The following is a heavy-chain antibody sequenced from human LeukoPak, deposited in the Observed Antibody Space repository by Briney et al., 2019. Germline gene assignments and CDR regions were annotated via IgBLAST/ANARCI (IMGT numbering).Heavy chain of an antibody. CDR3: ATDSYEGELLQPRFDY. Sequence: ASVKVSCKVSGYTLTELSMHWVRQAPGKGLEWMGGFDPEDGETIYAQKFQGRVTMTEDTSTDTAYMELSSLRSEDTAVYYCATDSYEGELLQPRFDYWGQGTLVTVSS. CDR1: GYTLTELS. V-gene: IGHV1-24*01. J-gene: IGHJ4*02. CDR2: FDPEDGET. D-gene: IGHD1-26*01.